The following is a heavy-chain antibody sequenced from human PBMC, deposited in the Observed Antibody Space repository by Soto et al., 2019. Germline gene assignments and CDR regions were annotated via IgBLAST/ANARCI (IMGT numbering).Heavy chain of an antibody. Sequence: ASVMLSCKASGGTFSSYAISWVRQAPGQGLEWMGGIIPIFGTANYAQKFQGRVTITADESTSTAYMELSSLRSEDTAVYYCASYDSSGYYYIDSYYFDYWG. CDR2: IIPIFGTA. D-gene: IGHD3-22*01. CDR1: GGTFSSYA. J-gene: IGHJ4*01. V-gene: IGHV1-69*13. CDR3: ASYDSSGYYYIDSYYFDY.